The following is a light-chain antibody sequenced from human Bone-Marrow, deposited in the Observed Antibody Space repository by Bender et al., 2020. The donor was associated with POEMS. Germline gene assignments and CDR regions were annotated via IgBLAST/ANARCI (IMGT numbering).Light chain of an antibody. CDR3: TSYTGTDRNTPVM. V-gene: IGLV2-14*03. CDR2: DVT. Sequence: QSALTQAASVSGSPGQSITISCTGTSSDVGLYNYVSWYQKHPDKAPKLIIYDVTNRPSGVSNRFSGSKSGNTASLTISGLQAEDEADYYCTSYTGTDRNTPVMFGGGTKVTVL. CDR1: SSDVGLYNY. J-gene: IGLJ3*02.